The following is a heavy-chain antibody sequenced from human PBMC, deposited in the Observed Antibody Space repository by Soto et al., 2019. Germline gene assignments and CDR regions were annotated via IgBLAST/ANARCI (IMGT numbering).Heavy chain of an antibody. Sequence: SETLSLTCTVSGGSISSSSYYWGWIRQPPGKGLEWIGSIYYSGSTYYNPSLKSRVTISVDTSKNQFSLKLSSVTAADTAVYYCARLGGYQIPYYMDVWGKGTTVTVSS. D-gene: IGHD3-22*01. J-gene: IGHJ6*03. V-gene: IGHV4-39*01. CDR3: ARLGGYQIPYYMDV. CDR1: GGSISSSSYY. CDR2: IYYSGST.